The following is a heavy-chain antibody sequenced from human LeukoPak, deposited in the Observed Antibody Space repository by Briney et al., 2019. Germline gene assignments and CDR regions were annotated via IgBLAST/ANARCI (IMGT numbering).Heavy chain of an antibody. V-gene: IGHV3-30*04. J-gene: IGHJ3*01. Sequence: GGSLRLSCAASGFTFSSYAMHWVRQAPGKGLEWVAVISYDGSNKYYADSVKGRFTISRDNSKNTLYLQINSLRAEDTAVYYCARSSYSSSSSVWGQGTMVTVSS. CDR3: ARSSYSSSSSV. CDR1: GFTFSSYA. CDR2: ISYDGSNK. D-gene: IGHD6-6*01.